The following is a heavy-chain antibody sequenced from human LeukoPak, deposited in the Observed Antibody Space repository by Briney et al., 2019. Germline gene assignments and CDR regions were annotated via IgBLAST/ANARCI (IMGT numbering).Heavy chain of an antibody. CDR3: VYDYVWGSYRPGSFGY. J-gene: IGHJ4*02. CDR1: GGSISSYY. CDR2: IYHSGST. D-gene: IGHD3-16*02. Sequence: ASETLSLTCTVSGGSISSYYWGWIRQPPGKGLEWIGSIYHSGSTYYNPSLKSRVTISVDTSKNQFSLKLSSVTAADTAVYYCVYDYVWGSYRPGSFGYWGQGTLVTVSS. V-gene: IGHV4-38-2*02.